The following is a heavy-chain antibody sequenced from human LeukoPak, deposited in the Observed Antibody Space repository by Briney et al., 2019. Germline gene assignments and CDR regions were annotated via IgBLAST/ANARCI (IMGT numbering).Heavy chain of an antibody. D-gene: IGHD5-18*01. CDR2: IRYDGSNK. J-gene: IGHJ4*02. V-gene: IGHV3-30*02. Sequence: GGSLRLSCAASGFTFSSYGMHWVRQAPGKGLGWVAFIRYDGSNKYYADSVKGRFTISRDNSKNTLYLQMNSLRAEDTAVYYCANLGYSYGDYWGQGTLVTVSS. CDR1: GFTFSSYG. CDR3: ANLGYSYGDY.